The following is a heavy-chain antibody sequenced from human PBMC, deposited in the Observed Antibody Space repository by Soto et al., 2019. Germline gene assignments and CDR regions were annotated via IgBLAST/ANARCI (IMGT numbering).Heavy chain of an antibody. CDR1: GFNFRNHA. CDR2: ISRSGDIT. Sequence: EVQLLESGGGLVQPGGSLRLSCEASGFNFRNHAMTWVRQAPGKGPEWVSSISRSGDITYYVDSVKGRFIISRDNSKNTLYLQMNGRSAEDAAIYYCVKDWSGEKCPCMDVWGQGTTVTVS. J-gene: IGHJ6*02. CDR3: VKDWSGEKCPCMDV. V-gene: IGHV3-23*01. D-gene: IGHD3-3*01.